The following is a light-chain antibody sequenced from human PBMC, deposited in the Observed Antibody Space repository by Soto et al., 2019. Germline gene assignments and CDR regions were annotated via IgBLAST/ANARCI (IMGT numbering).Light chain of an antibody. CDR2: DAS. CDR1: QSVTSNY. Sequence: EIVLTQSPGTLSLSPGERATLSCRASQSVTSNYLAWYQQKPGQAPRLLIYDASNRATGTPDRFLGRGSGTDSTLIISRLEPEDFAVYYCQQYADSPITFGQGTRLEIK. CDR3: QQYADSPIT. J-gene: IGKJ5*01. V-gene: IGKV3-20*01.